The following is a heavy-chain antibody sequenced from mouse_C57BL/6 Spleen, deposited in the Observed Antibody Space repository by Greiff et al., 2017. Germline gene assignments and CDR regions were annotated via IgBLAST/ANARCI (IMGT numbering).Heavy chain of an antibody. CDR3: ASIYYGSSYAMDY. D-gene: IGHD1-1*01. Sequence: QVQLQQPGAELVRPGSSVKLSCKASGYTFTSYWMHWVKQRPIQGLEWIGNIDPSDSETHYNQKFKDKATLTVDKSSSTAYMQLSSLTSEDSAVYYCASIYYGSSYAMDYWGQGTSVTVSS. CDR1: GYTFTSYW. CDR2: IDPSDSET. J-gene: IGHJ4*01. V-gene: IGHV1-52*01.